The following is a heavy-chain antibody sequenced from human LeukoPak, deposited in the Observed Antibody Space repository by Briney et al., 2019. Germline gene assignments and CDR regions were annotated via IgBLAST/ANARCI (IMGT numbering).Heavy chain of an antibody. J-gene: IGHJ3*02. V-gene: IGHV3-53*01. Sequence: GGSLRLSCAASGFTVSSNYMSWVRQAPGKGLEWVLVIYSGGSTYYADSVKGRFTISRDNSKNTLYLQMNSLRAEDTAVYYCARERLSTGGAFDIWGQGTMVTVSS. D-gene: IGHD2-8*02. CDR1: GFTVSSNY. CDR3: ARERLSTGGAFDI. CDR2: IYSGGST.